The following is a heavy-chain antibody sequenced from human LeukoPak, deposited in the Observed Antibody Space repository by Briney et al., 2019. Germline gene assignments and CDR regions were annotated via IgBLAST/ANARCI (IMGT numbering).Heavy chain of an antibody. D-gene: IGHD2-21*02. V-gene: IGHV3-15*01. Sequence: KTGGSLRLSCAASGFTFSNAWMSWVRQAPGKGLEWVGRIKSKTDGGTTDYAAPVKGRFTISRDDSKNTLYLQMNSLKTEDTAVYYCTTDGYCGGDCYYDYWGQGTLVTVSS. J-gene: IGHJ4*02. CDR2: IKSKTDGGTT. CDR3: TTDGYCGGDCYYDY. CDR1: GFTFSNAW.